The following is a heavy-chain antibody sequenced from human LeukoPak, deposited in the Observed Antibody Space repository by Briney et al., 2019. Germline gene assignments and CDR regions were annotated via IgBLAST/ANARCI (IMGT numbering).Heavy chain of an antibody. V-gene: IGHV4-30-4*08. Sequence: SQTLSLTCTVSGGSISSGDYYWSWIRQPPGKGLEWIGYIYYSGSTYYNPSLKSRVTISVDKSKNQFSLKLSSVTAADTAVYYCARVGITMVRGVIITANLDYWGQGTLVTVSS. CDR1: GGSISSGDYY. CDR2: IYYSGST. D-gene: IGHD3-10*01. CDR3: ARVGITMVRGVIITANLDY. J-gene: IGHJ4*02.